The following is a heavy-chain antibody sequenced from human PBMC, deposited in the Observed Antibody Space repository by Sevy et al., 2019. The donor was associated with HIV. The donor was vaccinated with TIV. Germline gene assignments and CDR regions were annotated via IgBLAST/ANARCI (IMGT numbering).Heavy chain of an antibody. V-gene: IGHV3-7*01. CDR2: IKQDGSEK. CDR3: ARVGRITMVRGVIKQTQVFDY. D-gene: IGHD3-10*01. CDR1: EFTFSSYW. J-gene: IGHJ4*02. Sequence: GGSLRLSCAASEFTFSSYWMSWVRQAPGKGLEWVANIKQDGSEKYYVDSVKGRFTISRDNAKNSLYLQMNSLRAEDTAVYYCARVGRITMVRGVIKQTQVFDYWGQGTLVTVSS.